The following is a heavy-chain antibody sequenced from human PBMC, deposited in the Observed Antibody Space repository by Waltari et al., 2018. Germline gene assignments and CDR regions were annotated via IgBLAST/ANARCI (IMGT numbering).Heavy chain of an antibody. D-gene: IGHD1-26*01. CDR1: GVSFSGYY. CDR3: ARGVETFDY. CDR2: INPSGST. J-gene: IGHJ4*02. V-gene: IGHV4-34*01. Sequence: QVQLQQWGAGLLKPSETLSLTCAVHGVSFSGYYWSWIRQPPGKGLEWIGEINPSGSTNYNPSLKSGVTISVDTSKNQFSLKLSSVTAADTAVYYCARGVETFDYWGQGTLVTVSS.